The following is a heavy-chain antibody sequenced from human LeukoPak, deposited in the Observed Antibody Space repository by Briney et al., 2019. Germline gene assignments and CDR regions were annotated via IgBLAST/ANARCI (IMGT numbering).Heavy chain of an antibody. Sequence: GESLKISCKGSGYSFTTYWIGWVRQMPGKGLEWMGIIYPGDSDTRYSPSFQGQVTISADKSISTAYLQWSSLKASDTAMYYCARHTIDYYDSSGSFDYWGQGTLVTVSS. CDR3: ARHTIDYYDSSGSFDY. D-gene: IGHD3-22*01. CDR1: GYSFTTYW. J-gene: IGHJ4*02. CDR2: IYPGDSDT. V-gene: IGHV5-51*01.